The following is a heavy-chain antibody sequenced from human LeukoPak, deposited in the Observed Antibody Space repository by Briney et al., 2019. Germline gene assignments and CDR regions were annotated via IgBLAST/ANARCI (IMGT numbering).Heavy chain of an antibody. Sequence: SETLSLTCTVSGGSISSYYWSWIRQPPGKGLEWIGYIYYSGSTNYNPSLKSRVTISVDTSKNQFSLKLSSVTAADTAVYYCARHYDYVWGSYQAYYYYGMDVWGQGTTVTVSS. V-gene: IGHV4-59*01. CDR2: IYYSGST. CDR1: GGSISSYY. J-gene: IGHJ6*02. CDR3: ARHYDYVWGSYQAYYYYGMDV. D-gene: IGHD3-16*02.